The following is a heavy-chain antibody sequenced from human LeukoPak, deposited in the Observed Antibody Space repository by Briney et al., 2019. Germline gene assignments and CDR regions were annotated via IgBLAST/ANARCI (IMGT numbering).Heavy chain of an antibody. CDR1: GFTFSDYY. Sequence: GGSLRLSCSASGFTFSDYYMSWIRQAPGKGLEWVSYISSSGSTIYYADSVRGRFTISRDNAKNSLYLQMNSLRAEDTAVYYCARDEDGSGSYYNHYYYYDYMDDCGKRATVTVSS. CDR2: ISSSGSTI. CDR3: ARDEDGSGSYYNHYYYYDYMDD. D-gene: IGHD3-10*01. V-gene: IGHV3-11*01. J-gene: IGHJ6*03.